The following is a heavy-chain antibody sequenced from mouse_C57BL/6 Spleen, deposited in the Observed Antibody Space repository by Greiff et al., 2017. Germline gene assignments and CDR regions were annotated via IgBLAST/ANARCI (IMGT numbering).Heavy chain of an antibody. CDR2: ISNGGGST. V-gene: IGHV5-12*01. CDR3: ARRGIYDGYYALFDY. CDR1: GFTFSDYY. Sequence: EVMLVESGGGLVQPGGSLKLSCAASGFTFSDYYMYWVRQTPEKRLEWVAYISNGGGSTYYPDTVKGRFTISRDNAKNTLYLQMSRLKSEDTAMYYCARRGIYDGYYALFDYWGQGTTLTVSS. D-gene: IGHD2-3*01. J-gene: IGHJ2*01.